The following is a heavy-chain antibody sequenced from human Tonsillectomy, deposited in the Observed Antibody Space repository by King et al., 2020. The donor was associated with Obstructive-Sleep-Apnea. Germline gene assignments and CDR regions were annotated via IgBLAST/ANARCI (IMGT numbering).Heavy chain of an antibody. CDR3: AKAPLVGTTYYFDY. Sequence: VQLVESGGGLVQPGGSLRLSCAASGFTFGSYSMSWVRQAPGQGLEWVSSISGSSGSTFYADSVNGRLTISRDNSKNTLDLQMNSLRAEDTAVYYCAKAPLVGTTYYFDYWGQGTLVTVSS. CDR1: GFTFGSYS. CDR2: ISGSSGST. V-gene: IGHV3-23*04. J-gene: IGHJ4*02. D-gene: IGHD1-26*01.